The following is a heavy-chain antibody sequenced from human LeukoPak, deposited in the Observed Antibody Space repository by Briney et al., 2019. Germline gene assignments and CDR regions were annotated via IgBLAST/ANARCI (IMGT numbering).Heavy chain of an antibody. V-gene: IGHV3-66*01. J-gene: IGHJ3*02. CDR3: ARRAFNSHDAFDI. CDR1: GVTVSSNY. D-gene: IGHD2-21*01. CDR2: IYSGGST. Sequence: GGSLRLSCAASGVTVSSNYMSWVRQAPGKGLEWVSVIYSGGSTYYADSVKGRFTISRDNSKNTLYLQMNSLRAEDTAVYYCARRAFNSHDAFDIWGQGTMVTVSS.